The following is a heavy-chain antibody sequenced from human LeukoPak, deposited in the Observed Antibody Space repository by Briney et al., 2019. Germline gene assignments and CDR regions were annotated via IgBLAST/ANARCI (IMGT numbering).Heavy chain of an antibody. CDR1: GGSFRGYD. CDR2: IYYSGST. CDR3: ARHGYSSGWYVPTWFDP. V-gene: IGHV4-59*08. Sequence: SETLSLTCGVNGGSFRGYDWSWVRQPPGKGLEWIGYIYYSGSTNYNPSLKSRVPISVDTSKNQFSLKLSSVTAADTAVYYCARHGYSSGWYVPTWFDPWGQGTLVTVSS. J-gene: IGHJ5*02. D-gene: IGHD6-19*01.